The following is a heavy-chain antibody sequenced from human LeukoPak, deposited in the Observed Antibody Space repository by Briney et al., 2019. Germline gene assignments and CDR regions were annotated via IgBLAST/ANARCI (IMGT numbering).Heavy chain of an antibody. J-gene: IGHJ4*02. D-gene: IGHD6-13*01. CDR2: IRTDGGEK. V-gene: IGHV3-30*02. Sequence: GGFLRLSCAASGFTFRNYGMHWVRQAPGKGLEWVASIRTDGGEKYHADSVQGRFSISRDNSKNTLYLQMDSLRAEDTALYYCARIGYSTSWANFDYWGQGTLVTVSS. CDR3: ARIGYSTSWANFDY. CDR1: GFTFRNYG.